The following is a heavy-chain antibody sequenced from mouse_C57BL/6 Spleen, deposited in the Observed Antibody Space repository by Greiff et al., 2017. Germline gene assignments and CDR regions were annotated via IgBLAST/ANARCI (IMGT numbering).Heavy chain of an antibody. CDR2: ISSGGDYI. CDR1: GFTFSSYA. Sequence: EVKLMESGEGLVKPGGSLKLSCAASGFTFSSYAMSWVRQTPEKRLEWVAYISSGGDYIYYADTVKGRFTISRDNARNTLYLQMSSLKSEDTAMYYCTRDLYDYDGGWFAYWGQGTLVTVSA. D-gene: IGHD2-4*01. V-gene: IGHV5-9-1*02. CDR3: TRDLYDYDGGWFAY. J-gene: IGHJ3*01.